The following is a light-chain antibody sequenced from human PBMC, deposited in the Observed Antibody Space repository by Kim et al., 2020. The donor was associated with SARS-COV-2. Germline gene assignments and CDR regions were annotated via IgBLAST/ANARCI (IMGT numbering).Light chain of an antibody. J-gene: IGLJ2*01. V-gene: IGLV3-1*01. CDR2: QDS. CDR1: KLGDKY. CDR3: QAWDSSTVV. Sequence: VSPGQTASITCSGDKLGDKYACWYQQKPGQSPVLVIHQDSKRPSGIPERFSGSNSGNTATLTISGTQAMDEADYYCQAWDSSTVVFGGGTQLTVL.